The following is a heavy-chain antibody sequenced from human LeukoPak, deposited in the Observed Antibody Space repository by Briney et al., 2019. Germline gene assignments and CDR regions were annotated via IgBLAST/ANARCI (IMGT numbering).Heavy chain of an antibody. J-gene: IGHJ6*02. Sequence: SSETLSLTCTVSGGSISSYYWSWIRQPPGKGLEWIGEINHSGSTNYNPSLKSRVTISVDTSKNQFSLKLSSVTAADTAVYYCAREAAYYGMDVWGQGTTVTVSS. CDR3: AREAAYYGMDV. D-gene: IGHD2-15*01. CDR2: INHSGST. CDR1: GGSISSYY. V-gene: IGHV4-34*01.